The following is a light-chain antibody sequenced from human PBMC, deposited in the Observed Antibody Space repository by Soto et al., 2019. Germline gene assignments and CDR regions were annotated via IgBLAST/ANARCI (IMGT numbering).Light chain of an antibody. J-gene: IGKJ2*01. V-gene: IGKV3-15*01. Sequence: EIVMTQSPDILSVSPGERATPSCRAGQSISSNLAWYQQKPGQAPSLLIFGASTRATGIPARFSGSGSGTEFTLTISSLQSEDFAVYYCQQYNNWPYTFGQGTKVDIK. CDR3: QQYNNWPYT. CDR1: QSISSN. CDR2: GAS.